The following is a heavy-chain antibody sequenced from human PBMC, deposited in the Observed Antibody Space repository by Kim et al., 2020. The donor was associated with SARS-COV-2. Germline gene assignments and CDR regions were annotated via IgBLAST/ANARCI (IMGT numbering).Heavy chain of an antibody. J-gene: IGHJ5*02. CDR2: IYYSGST. CDR1: GGSISSYY. D-gene: IGHD3-22*01. Sequence: SETLSLTCTVSGGSISSYYWSWIRQPPGKGLEWIGYIYYSGSTNYNPSLKSRVTISVDTSKNQFSLKLSSVTAADTAVYYCARDRSDYYDSSGYYYWFDPWGQGTLVTVSS. CDR3: ARDRSDYYDSSGYYYWFDP. V-gene: IGHV4-59*01.